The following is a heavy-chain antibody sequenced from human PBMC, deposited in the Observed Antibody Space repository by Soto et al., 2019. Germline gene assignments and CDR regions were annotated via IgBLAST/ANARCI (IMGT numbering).Heavy chain of an antibody. CDR2: IYYSGST. CDR3: ARSNLMITFGGVRH. CDR1: GGSISSGGYY. V-gene: IGHV4-31*03. J-gene: IGHJ4*02. D-gene: IGHD3-16*01. Sequence: QVQLQESGPGLVKPSQTLSLTCTVSGGSISSGGYYWSWIRQHPGKGLEWIGYIYYSGSTYYNPSLQSRVTISVDTSKNQFSLKLSSVTAADTAVYYCARSNLMITFGGVRHWGQGTLVTVSS.